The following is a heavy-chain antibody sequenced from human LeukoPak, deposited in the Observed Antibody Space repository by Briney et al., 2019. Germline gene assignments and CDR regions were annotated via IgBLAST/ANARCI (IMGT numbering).Heavy chain of an antibody. CDR1: GFTISSYW. J-gene: IGHJ5*02. CDR2: INSDGSST. D-gene: IGHD6-19*01. CDR3: VRGIEVAGTFSWFDP. Sequence: GGSLRLSCVASGFTISSYWMQWLRQVPGKGLVWVSRINSDGSSTSYADSVKGRFTISRDNAENTLYLQMDSLRAEDTAIYYCVRGIEVAGTFSWFDPWGQGTLVTVSS. V-gene: IGHV3-74*01.